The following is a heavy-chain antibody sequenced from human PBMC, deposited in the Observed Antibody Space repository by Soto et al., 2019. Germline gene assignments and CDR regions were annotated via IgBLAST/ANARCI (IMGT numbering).Heavy chain of an antibody. CDR2: VYYTGST. V-gene: IGHV4-59*01. CDR1: GGSISDSY. J-gene: IGHJ4*02. D-gene: IGHD6-19*01. CDR3: ARSVAVPGAHIDY. Sequence: SETLSLTCSVSGGSISDSYWSWIRQSPGKGLEWLGYVYYTGSTNYSPSLRSRVSISVDTSKNEFSLRLSSVTAADTAVYFCARSVAVPGAHIDYWGQGTQVTVSS.